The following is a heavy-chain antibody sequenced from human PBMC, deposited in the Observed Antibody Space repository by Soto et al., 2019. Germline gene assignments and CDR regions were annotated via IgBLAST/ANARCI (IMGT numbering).Heavy chain of an antibody. CDR3: AKLPWEVAPS. CDR1: GFTFGNFW. Sequence: GGSLRLSCSDSGFTFGNFWIDWVRQAPGKGLEWVSHIGSDGTDIVYADSVKGRFIISRDNARNTVYLQMNSLEAEDTAVYYCAKLPWEVAPSWGQGTLVTVSS. D-gene: IGHD1-26*01. CDR2: IGSDGTDI. V-gene: IGHV3-74*03. J-gene: IGHJ5*02.